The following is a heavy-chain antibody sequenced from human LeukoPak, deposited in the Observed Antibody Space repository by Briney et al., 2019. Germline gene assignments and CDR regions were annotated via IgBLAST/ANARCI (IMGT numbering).Heavy chain of an antibody. V-gene: IGHV3-30-3*01. D-gene: IGHD3-22*01. CDR3: ARPRYYYDSSGYADAFDI. J-gene: IGHJ3*02. CDR2: ISYDGSNK. Sequence: GGSRRLSCAASGFTFSSYAMHGVAQAPGRGWGWVAVISYDGSNKYYADSVKGRFTISRDNSKNTLYLQMNSLRAEDTAVYYCARPRYYYDSSGYADAFDIWGQGTMVTVSS. CDR1: GFTFSSYA.